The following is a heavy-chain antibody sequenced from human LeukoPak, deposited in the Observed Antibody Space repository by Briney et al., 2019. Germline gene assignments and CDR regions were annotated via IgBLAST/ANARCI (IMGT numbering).Heavy chain of an antibody. CDR3: AKGDGIGKHPTRAYYFDI. J-gene: IGHJ4*02. Sequence: GGSLRLSCAASGFIFSRHAMSWVRQAPGKGLEWVSTTGLESVHTLCADSVQGRFTVSGDNSRNTLDLQMDNLRVDDTAVYYCAKGDGIGKHPTRAYYFDIWGQGTLVTVSS. CDR1: GFIFSRHA. V-gene: IGHV3-23*01. D-gene: IGHD5-24*01. CDR2: TGLESVHT.